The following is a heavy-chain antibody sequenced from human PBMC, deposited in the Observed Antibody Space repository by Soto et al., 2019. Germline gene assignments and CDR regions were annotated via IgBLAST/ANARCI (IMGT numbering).Heavy chain of an antibody. CDR1: GGSISRYY. V-gene: IGHV4-59*01. CDR3: ARDLWGYCGTDCYPLDV. CDR2: MYNTGST. Sequence: QVQLQESGPGLVKPSETLSLTCTVSGGSISRYYWSWIRQPPGKGLEWIGYMYNTGSTVYNPPFKIRVTISVDTSKNQFSLKLNSVTAADTAVYYCARDLWGYCGTDCYPLDVWGQGTTVTVSS. J-gene: IGHJ6*02. D-gene: IGHD2-21*02.